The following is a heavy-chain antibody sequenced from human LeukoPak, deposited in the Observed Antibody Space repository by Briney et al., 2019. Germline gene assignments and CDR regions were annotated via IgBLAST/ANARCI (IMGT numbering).Heavy chain of an antibody. CDR2: IGTVGDT. D-gene: IGHD3-22*01. CDR3: ARAARYYGSSGAHAFDI. V-gene: IGHV3-13*01. CDR1: GFTFSSYD. Sequence: GGSLRLSCAASGFTFSSYDMHWVRQPTGKGLEWVSGIGTVGDTHYPGSVKGRFTISRENARNYLYLQMNSLTAGDTAVYYCARAARYYGSSGAHAFDIWGQGTMVTVSS. J-gene: IGHJ3*02.